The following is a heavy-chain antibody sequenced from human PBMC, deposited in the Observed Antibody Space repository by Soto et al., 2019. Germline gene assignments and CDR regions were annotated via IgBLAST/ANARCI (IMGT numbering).Heavy chain of an antibody. CDR2: IYYSGST. CDR1: GGSISRGGYY. Sequence: QVPLQESGPGLVKPSQTLSLTCTVSGGSISRGGYYWSWIRQHPGKGLEWIGYIYYSGSTYYNPSLKSRVTISVDTSKNQFSLKLSSVTAADTAVYYCARSPAVAGPSSFDYWGQGTLVTVSS. D-gene: IGHD6-19*01. V-gene: IGHV4-31*03. CDR3: ARSPAVAGPSSFDY. J-gene: IGHJ4*02.